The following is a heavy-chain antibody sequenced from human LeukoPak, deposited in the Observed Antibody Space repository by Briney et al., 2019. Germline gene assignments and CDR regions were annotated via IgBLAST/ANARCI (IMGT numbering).Heavy chain of an antibody. J-gene: IGHJ4*02. Sequence: PSETLSLTCTVSGGSISSGGYYWSWIRQHPGKGLEWIGYIYYSGSTYYNPSLKSRVTISVDKSKNQFSLKLSSVTAADTAVYYCARSRYSSSTFDYWGQGTLVTVSS. V-gene: IGHV4-31*03. CDR2: IYYSGST. CDR1: GGSISSGGYY. CDR3: ARSRYSSSTFDY. D-gene: IGHD6-13*01.